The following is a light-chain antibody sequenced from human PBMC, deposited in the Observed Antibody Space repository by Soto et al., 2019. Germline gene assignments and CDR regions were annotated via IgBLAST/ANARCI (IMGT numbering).Light chain of an antibody. CDR3: CSYAGRVLV. Sequence: QSALTQPRSVSGSPGQSVTISCTGTISDVGGYNYVSWYQQHPGKAPKLMIYDVSERPSGVPDRFSGSKSGKTASLTISGLQAEDEADYYCCSYAGRVLVFGGGTKLTVL. V-gene: IGLV2-11*01. CDR1: ISDVGGYNY. CDR2: DVS. J-gene: IGLJ2*01.